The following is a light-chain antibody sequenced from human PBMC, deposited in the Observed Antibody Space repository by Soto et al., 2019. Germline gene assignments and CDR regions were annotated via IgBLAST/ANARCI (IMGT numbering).Light chain of an antibody. J-gene: IGLJ1*01. CDR2: RSD. Sequence: QSVLTQPPSASGTPGQRVTISCSGSTSNIGHNYVCWYQQLPGSTPKLLIQRSDQRPSGVPDRFFGSKSGTSASLSIGGLRSEDEADYYCASWDDSLSGFVFGSGTKVTVL. V-gene: IGLV1-47*01. CDR3: ASWDDSLSGFV. CDR1: TSNIGHNY.